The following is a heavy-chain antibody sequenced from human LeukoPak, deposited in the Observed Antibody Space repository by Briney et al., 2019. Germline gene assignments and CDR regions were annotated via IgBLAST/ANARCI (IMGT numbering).Heavy chain of an antibody. J-gene: IGHJ3*02. Sequence: PSETLSLTCTVSGGSISSSSYYWGWIRQPPGKGLEWIGSIYYSGSTYYNPSLKSRVTMSVDTSKNQFSLKLSSVTAADTAVYYCARHCSSTSCYVGAFDIWGQGTMVTVSS. CDR2: IYYSGST. CDR1: GGSISSSSYY. D-gene: IGHD2-2*01. V-gene: IGHV4-39*01. CDR3: ARHCSSTSCYVGAFDI.